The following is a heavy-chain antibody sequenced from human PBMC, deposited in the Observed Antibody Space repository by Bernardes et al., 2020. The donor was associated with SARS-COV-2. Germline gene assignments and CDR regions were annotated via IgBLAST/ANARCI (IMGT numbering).Heavy chain of an antibody. V-gene: IGHV1-2*02. Sequence: ASVKVSCKASGYPFTGYYIHWVRQAPGQGLEWMGWINPNSGGTNYAQKFQGRVTMTRDTSIRTAYMELSRLRSDDTAVYYCALPPTNYDRYGMDVWGQGTTVTVSS. CDR1: GYPFTGYY. D-gene: IGHD3-22*01. CDR2: INPNSGGT. CDR3: ALPPTNYDRYGMDV. J-gene: IGHJ6*02.